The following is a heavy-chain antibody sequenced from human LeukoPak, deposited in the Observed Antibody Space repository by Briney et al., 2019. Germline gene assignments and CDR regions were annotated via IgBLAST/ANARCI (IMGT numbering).Heavy chain of an antibody. J-gene: IGHJ5*02. Sequence: SETLSLTCTVSGGSITSYFWSWIRQPPGKGLEWIGYIFYTGRTNFNPSLKSRVTISVDTSKNQFSLKLSSVTAADTAAYYCARLKLMEWSPGWFDPWGQGTLVTVSS. CDR2: IFYTGRT. V-gene: IGHV4-59*08. D-gene: IGHD3-3*01. CDR1: GGSITSYF. CDR3: ARLKLMEWSPGWFDP.